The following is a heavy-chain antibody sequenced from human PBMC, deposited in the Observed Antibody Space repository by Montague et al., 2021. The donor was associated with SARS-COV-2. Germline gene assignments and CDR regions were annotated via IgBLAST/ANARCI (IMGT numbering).Heavy chain of an antibody. CDR3: ARYTSRMYGSFDY. D-gene: IGHD3-16*02. J-gene: IGHJ4*02. CDR1: GFSLNTTGMG. V-gene: IGHV2-5*02. Sequence: VKPTQTLTLTCTVSGFSLNTTGMGVGWIRQLPGEAPAWLALIYWDDDKRYSPSLKTRLTITKDTSRNQVVPTMTNVDPGDTGTYFCARYTSRMYGSFDYWGRGALVSVSS. CDR2: IYWDDDK.